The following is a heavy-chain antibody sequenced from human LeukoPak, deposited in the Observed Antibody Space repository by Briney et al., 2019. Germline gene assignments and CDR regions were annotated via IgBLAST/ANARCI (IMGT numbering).Heavy chain of an antibody. J-gene: IGHJ5*02. D-gene: IGHD3-16*01. Sequence: SETLSLTCTVSGGSISSGGYYWSWIRQHPGKGLEWTGYIYYSGSTYYNPSLKSRVTISVGTSKNQFSLKLSSVTAADTAVYYCARYDREAWFDPWGQGTLVTVSS. CDR2: IYYSGST. CDR3: ARYDREAWFDP. V-gene: IGHV4-31*03. CDR1: GGSISSGGYY.